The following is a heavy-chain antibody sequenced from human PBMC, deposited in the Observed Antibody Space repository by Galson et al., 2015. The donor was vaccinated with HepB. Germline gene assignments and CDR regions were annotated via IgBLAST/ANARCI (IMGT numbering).Heavy chain of an antibody. CDR3: ARGVDIRGGAFDI. CDR1: GDSVSTNSAT. V-gene: IGHV6-1*01. CDR2: TYHRSRWYD. D-gene: IGHD2-15*01. Sequence: CAISGDSVSTNSATWNWIRQSPSRGLEWLGRTYHRSRWYDDYAVSVKSRITINSDTSKNPFSLQLNSVTPEDTAVYYCARGVDIRGGAFDIWGQGTMVTVSS. J-gene: IGHJ3*02.